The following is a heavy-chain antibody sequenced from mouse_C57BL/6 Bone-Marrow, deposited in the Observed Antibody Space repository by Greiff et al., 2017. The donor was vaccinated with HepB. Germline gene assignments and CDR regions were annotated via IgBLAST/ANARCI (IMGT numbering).Heavy chain of an antibody. CDR3: ARGSPYYFDY. Sequence: EVKLQQPGAELVKPGASVKISCKASGYSFTGYFMNWVMQSHGKSLEWIGRINPYNGDTFYNQKFKGKATLTVDKSSSTAHMELRSLTSEDSAVYYCARGSPYYFDYWGQGTTLTVSS. J-gene: IGHJ2*01. CDR2: INPYNGDT. CDR1: GYSFTGYF. V-gene: IGHV1-20*01.